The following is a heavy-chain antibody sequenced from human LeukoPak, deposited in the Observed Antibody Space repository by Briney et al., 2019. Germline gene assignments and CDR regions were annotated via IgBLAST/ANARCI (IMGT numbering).Heavy chain of an antibody. CDR3: ARAGGRGRVDY. V-gene: IGHV4-59*01. CDR2: IYYSGST. Sequence: PSETLSLTCTVSGGSISSYYWSWIWQPPGKGLEWIGYIYYSGSTNYNPSLKSRVTISVDTSKNQFSLKLSSVTAADTAVYYCARAGGRGRVDYWGQGTLVTVSS. D-gene: IGHD1-26*01. CDR1: GGSISSYY. J-gene: IGHJ4*02.